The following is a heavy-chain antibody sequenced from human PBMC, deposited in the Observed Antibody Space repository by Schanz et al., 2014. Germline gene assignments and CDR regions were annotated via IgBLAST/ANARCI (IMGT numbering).Heavy chain of an antibody. D-gene: IGHD5-12*01. V-gene: IGHV3-7*03. J-gene: IGHJ4*02. Sequence: VQLVESGGALVQPGGSLRLSCSASGFTFSDHWMSWVRQPPGKGLEWVANIKGDSSEKNYVDSVKGRFTLSRDNTKKTMDLQMNSLRVEDTAVYYCARDPNSVNEIDYWGQGTLVTVSS. CDR1: GFTFSDHW. CDR3: ARDPNSVNEIDY. CDR2: IKGDSSEK.